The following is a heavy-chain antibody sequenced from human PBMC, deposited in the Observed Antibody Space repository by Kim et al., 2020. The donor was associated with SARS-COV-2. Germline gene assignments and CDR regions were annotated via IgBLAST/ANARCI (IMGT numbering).Heavy chain of an antibody. Sequence: SETLSLTCAVYGGSFSGYYWSWIRQPPGKGLEWIGEINHSGSTNYNPSLKSRVTISVDTSKNQFSLKLSSVTAADTAVYYCARLKAAAGTWAYYYYYGMDVWGQGTTVTVSS. CDR1: GGSFSGYY. CDR2: INHSGST. CDR3: ARLKAAAGTWAYYYYYGMDV. J-gene: IGHJ6*02. V-gene: IGHV4-34*01. D-gene: IGHD6-13*01.